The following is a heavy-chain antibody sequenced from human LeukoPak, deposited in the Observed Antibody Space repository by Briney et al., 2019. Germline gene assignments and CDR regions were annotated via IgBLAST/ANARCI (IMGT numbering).Heavy chain of an antibody. CDR1: GFTVTSNY. CDR3: ARWGDIPVAGAFDI. CDR2: IYSGGTT. Sequence: PGGSLRLSCAASGFTVTSNYMNWVRQAPGKGLEWVSIIYSGGTTYYADSVKGRFTISRDNAKNSSYLQMNSLRAEDTAVYYCARWGDIPVAGAFDIWGQGAMVTVSS. V-gene: IGHV3-66*01. J-gene: IGHJ3*02. D-gene: IGHD6-19*01.